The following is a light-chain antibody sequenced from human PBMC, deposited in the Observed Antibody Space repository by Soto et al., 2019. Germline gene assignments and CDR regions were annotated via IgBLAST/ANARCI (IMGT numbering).Light chain of an antibody. V-gene: IGLV2-14*01. CDR1: SSDVGSYNY. CDR2: EVS. CDR3: SSYTSSSTL. Sequence: QSALTQPASVSGSPGRSITISCTGTSSDVGSYNYVSWYQQHPGKAPKLMIYEVSDRPSGISSRFSCSKSGNTASLTISGLQTEDEADYYCSSYTSSSTLFGTGTKVTVL. J-gene: IGLJ1*01.